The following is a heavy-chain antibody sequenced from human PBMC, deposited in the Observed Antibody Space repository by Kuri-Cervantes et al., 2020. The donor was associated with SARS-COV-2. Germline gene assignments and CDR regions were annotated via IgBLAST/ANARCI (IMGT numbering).Heavy chain of an antibody. CDR1: GYTFTSYG. V-gene: IGHV7-4-1*02. CDR2: INTNTGNP. CDR3: ARDAITPGYSSGWYPWDWFDP. Sequence: ASVKVSCKASGYTFTSYGISWMRQAPGQGLEWMGWINTNTGNPTYAQGFTGRFVFSLDTSVSTAYLQISSLKAEDTAVYYCARDAITPGYSSGWYPWDWFDPWGQGTLVTVSS. J-gene: IGHJ5*02. D-gene: IGHD6-19*01.